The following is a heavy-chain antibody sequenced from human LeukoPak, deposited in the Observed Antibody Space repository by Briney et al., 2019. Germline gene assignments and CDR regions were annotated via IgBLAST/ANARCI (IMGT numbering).Heavy chain of an antibody. CDR3: AKDNGYSGYDPFDY. CDR2: ISGNGGST. Sequence: PGGSLRLSCAASGFTFTSHAMSWVRQAPGEGREWVSSISGNGGSTYYADSVKGRFTISRDNSKNTLYLQMNSLRVEDTAVYYCAKDNGYSGYDPFDYWGQGTLVTVSS. J-gene: IGHJ4*02. V-gene: IGHV3-23*01. CDR1: GFTFTSHA. D-gene: IGHD5-12*01.